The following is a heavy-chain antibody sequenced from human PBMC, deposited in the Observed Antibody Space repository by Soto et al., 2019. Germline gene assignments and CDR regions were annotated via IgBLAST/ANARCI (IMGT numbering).Heavy chain of an antibody. CDR3: AKAGTGCCHYYYMDV. J-gene: IGHJ6*03. Sequence: GGSLRLSCAASGFTVSRDGMSWVRQAPGKGLEWVSGISGSGDRTDYADSVKGRFAISRDNSMNTLYLQMNSLRAEDTAVYYCAKAGTGCCHYYYMDVWGKGTTVTVSS. V-gene: IGHV3-23*01. CDR2: ISGSGDRT. CDR1: GFTVSRDG. D-gene: IGHD2-2*01.